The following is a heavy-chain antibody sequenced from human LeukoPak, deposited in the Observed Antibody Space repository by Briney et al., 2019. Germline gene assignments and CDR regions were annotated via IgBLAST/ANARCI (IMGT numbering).Heavy chain of an antibody. CDR1: GGTFSSYA. CDR2: IIPIFGTA. CDR3: ARDLLVGATRPGAFDI. V-gene: IGHV1-69*01. J-gene: IGHJ3*02. Sequence: SVKVSCKASGGTFSSYAISWVRQAPGQGLEWMGGIIPIFGTANYAQKFQGRVTITADESTSTAYMELSSLRSEDTAVYYCARDLLVGATRPGAFDIWGQGTMVTVSS. D-gene: IGHD1-26*01.